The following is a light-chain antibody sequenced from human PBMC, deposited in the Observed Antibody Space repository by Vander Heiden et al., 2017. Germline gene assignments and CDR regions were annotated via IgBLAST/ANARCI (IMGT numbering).Light chain of an antibody. CDR1: QSISSF. V-gene: IGKV1-39*01. CDR3: QQGDSTPIT. Sequence: DIQMTQSPSSLSASVGDRVTITCRASQSISSFLNWYQHKPGKAPNLLIYDASTLQSGVPSRFSGSGSGTDFTLTISSLQPDDFATYYCQQGDSTPITFGQGTRLEIK. CDR2: DAS. J-gene: IGKJ5*01.